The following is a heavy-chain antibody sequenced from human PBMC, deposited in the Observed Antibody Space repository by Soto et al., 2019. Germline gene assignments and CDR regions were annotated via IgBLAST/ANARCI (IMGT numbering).Heavy chain of an antibody. D-gene: IGHD2-2*01. Sequence: SETLSLTCTVSGGSISSTSYYWGWIRQPPGKGLEWIGSIYYSGSTYYNPSLKSRVTISVDTSKNQFSLKLSSVTAADTAVYYCAGHALSIVVVPARDYGLDVWGQGTTVTVSS. CDR3: AGHALSIVVVPARDYGLDV. J-gene: IGHJ6*02. CDR2: IYYSGST. CDR1: GGSISSTSYY. V-gene: IGHV4-39*01.